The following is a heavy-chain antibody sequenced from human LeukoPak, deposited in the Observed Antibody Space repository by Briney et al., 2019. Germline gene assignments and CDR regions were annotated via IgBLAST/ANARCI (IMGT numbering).Heavy chain of an antibody. J-gene: IGHJ3*02. Sequence: GGSLRLSCAASGFTSSDYYMSWIRHAPGKGLEWVSYITSSGSTIYYADSMKGRFTISRDNAKHSLFLQLDSLRAEDTAVYYCARIGRPAAFDIWGQGTLVIVSS. V-gene: IGHV3-11*01. CDR1: GFTSSDYY. CDR3: ARIGRPAAFDI. CDR2: ITSSGSTI. D-gene: IGHD6-6*01.